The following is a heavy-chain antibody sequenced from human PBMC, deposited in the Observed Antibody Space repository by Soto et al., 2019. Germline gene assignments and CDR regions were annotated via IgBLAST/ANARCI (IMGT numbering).Heavy chain of an antibody. CDR1: GFTFSSYA. V-gene: IGHV3-23*01. Sequence: EVQLLESGGGLVQPGGSLRLSCAASGFTFSSYAMSWVRQAPGKGLEWVSAISGSGGSTYYADSVKGRFTISRDNSKNTLYLQMNSLRAEDTVVYYCAKLGGGRDDAFDIWGQGTMVTVSS. D-gene: IGHD2-15*01. CDR3: AKLGGGRDDAFDI. J-gene: IGHJ3*02. CDR2: ISGSGGST.